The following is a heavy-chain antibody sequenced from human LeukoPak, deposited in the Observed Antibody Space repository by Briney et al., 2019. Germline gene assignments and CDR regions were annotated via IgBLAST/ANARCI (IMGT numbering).Heavy chain of an antibody. CDR1: EDSFTTSW. D-gene: IGHD3/OR15-3a*01. CDR2: IYIGDSET. J-gene: IGHJ4*02. Sequence: AESLNISCKGSEDSFTTSWIGWVRQMPGKGLECMGLIYIGDSETRYSPTFEGQVTFSADKSIRTAYLHWGRLSASDTAMYYCATLMGLAYPSFDHWGQGTLVTVSS. CDR3: ATLMGLAYPSFDH. V-gene: IGHV5-51*01.